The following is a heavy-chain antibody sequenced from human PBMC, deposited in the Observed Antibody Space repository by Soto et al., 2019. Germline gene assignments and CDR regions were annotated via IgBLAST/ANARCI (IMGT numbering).Heavy chain of an antibody. CDR2: TYHSGNP. Sequence: SETLSLTCDVSGDTISTGGYTWAWIRQPPGEALEWIVHTYHSGNPNYNPSLKSRVIISVDRSKNQFSLKLSSVTAADTAVYYCARDVLVTAIRPGAFDIWGQGTMVTVSS. J-gene: IGHJ3*02. D-gene: IGHD2-21*02. V-gene: IGHV4-30-2*01. CDR3: ARDVLVTAIRPGAFDI. CDR1: GDTISTGGYT.